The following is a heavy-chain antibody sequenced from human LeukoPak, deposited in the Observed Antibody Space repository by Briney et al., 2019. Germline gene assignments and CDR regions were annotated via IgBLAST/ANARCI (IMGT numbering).Heavy chain of an antibody. CDR3: VRDGGVSGYDLLDY. Sequence: GRSLRLSCAASGFTFSSYGMHWVRQAPGKGLEWVAHINQDGSEEHYMDSAKARFTISRDNAKNSLSLQMNSLRAEDTAVYYCVRDGGVSGYDLLDYWGQGTLVTVSS. D-gene: IGHD5-12*01. J-gene: IGHJ4*02. CDR2: INQDGSEE. CDR1: GFTFSSYG. V-gene: IGHV3-7*01.